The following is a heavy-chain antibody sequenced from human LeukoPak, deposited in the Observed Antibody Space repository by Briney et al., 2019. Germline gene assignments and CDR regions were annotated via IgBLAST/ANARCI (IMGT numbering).Heavy chain of an antibody. D-gene: IGHD2-15*01. CDR1: GGSISSYY. V-gene: IGHV4-59*01. J-gene: IGHJ4*02. Sequence: SETLSLTCTVSGGSISSYYWSWIRQPPGKGLEWIGYIYYSGSTNYNPSLKSRVTISVDTSKNQFSLKLSSVTAADTAVYYCARGPDIVSGVDYWGQGTLVTVSS. CDR2: IYYSGST. CDR3: ARGPDIVSGVDY.